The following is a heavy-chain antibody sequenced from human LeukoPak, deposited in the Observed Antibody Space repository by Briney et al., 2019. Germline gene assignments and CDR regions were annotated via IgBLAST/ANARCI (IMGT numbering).Heavy chain of an antibody. CDR1: GFTFSSYW. Sequence: GDSLRLSCAASGFTFSSYWMSWVRQAPGKGLEWVANIKPDGSDKYYVDSVKGRFTVSRDNAKNSLYLQMNSLRAEDTAVYYCAKGGDHWGQGTLVTVSS. CDR2: IKPDGSDK. V-gene: IGHV3-7*01. J-gene: IGHJ4*02. CDR3: AKGGDH. D-gene: IGHD3-16*01.